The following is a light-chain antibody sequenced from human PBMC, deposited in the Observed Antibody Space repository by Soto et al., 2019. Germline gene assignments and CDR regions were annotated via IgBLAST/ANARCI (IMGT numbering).Light chain of an antibody. Sequence: EIVLTQSPGTLSLSPGERATLSCRASQSVSSTYLAWYQQRPGQAPRLLIYGASSRATGFPDRFSGSGSGTDFTLIISRLEPEDFAAYYCQHYGTSPPLYTFGQGTKLEI. CDR1: QSVSSTY. V-gene: IGKV3-20*01. J-gene: IGKJ2*01. CDR3: QHYGTSPPLYT. CDR2: GAS.